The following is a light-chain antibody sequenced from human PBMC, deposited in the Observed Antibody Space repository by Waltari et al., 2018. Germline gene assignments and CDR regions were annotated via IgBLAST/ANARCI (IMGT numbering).Light chain of an antibody. CDR2: AAS. Sequence: EIVLTQSPGTLSSSPGERATLSCRASQMIDNNFLAWYQQRPGQAPRLLIYAASRRATGIPVRFSGSGSGTDFTLTISRLEPEDFAVYYCQEFGTSPRITFGPGTKVDI. J-gene: IGKJ3*01. V-gene: IGKV3-20*01. CDR3: QEFGTSPRIT. CDR1: QMIDNNF.